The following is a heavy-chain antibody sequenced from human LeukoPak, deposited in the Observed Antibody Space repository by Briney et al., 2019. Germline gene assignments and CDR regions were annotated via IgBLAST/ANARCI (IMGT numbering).Heavy chain of an antibody. V-gene: IGHV3-21*04. CDR2: MSSSKSYI. CDR3: ATTRGEVPASMPKESYYMDV. D-gene: IGHD2-2*01. CDR1: GFTFNGFC. Sequence: GGSLRLSCTPSGFTFNGFCLTWFRQTPGKGLEWVASMSSSKSYIYYADSVKGRFTISRDNVKNSMDLQMDSLRAEDTAIYYCATTRGEVPASMPKESYYMDVWGTGTTVTVSS. J-gene: IGHJ6*03.